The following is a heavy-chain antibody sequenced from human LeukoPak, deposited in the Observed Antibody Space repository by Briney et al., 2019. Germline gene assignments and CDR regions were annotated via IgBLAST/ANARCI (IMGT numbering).Heavy chain of an antibody. CDR2: ISAYSGNT. V-gene: IGHV1-18*01. J-gene: IGHJ4*02. CDR3: ARDLYDYVWGSYRYLADY. CDR1: GYTFTSYG. Sequence: ASVKVSCKASGYTFTSYGISWVRQAPGQGLEWMGWISAYSGNTNYAQKLQGRVTMTTDTSTSTAYMELRSLRSDDTAVYYCARDLYDYVWGSYRYLADYWGQGTLVTVSS. D-gene: IGHD3-16*02.